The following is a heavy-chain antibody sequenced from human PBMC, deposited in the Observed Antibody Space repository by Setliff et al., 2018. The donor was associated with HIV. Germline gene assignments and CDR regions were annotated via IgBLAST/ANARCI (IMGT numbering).Heavy chain of an antibody. CDR1: GGSMSSYY. CDR2: INHSGST. V-gene: IGHV4-34*01. J-gene: IGHJ4*02. Sequence: SETLSLTCAVSGGSMSSYYWSWIRQTPGKGLEWIGEINHSGSTNYNPSLKSRVTISVDTSKNQFPMKLSSVTAADTAVYYCARSQYDYVWGSYRSTYFDYWGQGTLVTVSS. CDR3: ARSQYDYVWGSYRSTYFDY. D-gene: IGHD3-16*02.